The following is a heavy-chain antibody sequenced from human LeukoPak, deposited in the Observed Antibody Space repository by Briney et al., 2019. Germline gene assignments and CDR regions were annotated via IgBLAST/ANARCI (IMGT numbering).Heavy chain of an antibody. CDR1: GGSFSGYY. CDR3: AVTYYDFWSGYPNWFDP. CDR2: NNHSGST. Sequence: SETPSLTCAVYGGSFSGYYWSWIRQPPGKGPEWIGGNNHSGSTNYNPSLKSRATISVDTSKNQFSLKLSSVAAADTAVYYCAVTYYDFWSGYPNWFDPWGQGTLVTVSS. V-gene: IGHV4-34*01. D-gene: IGHD3-3*01. J-gene: IGHJ5*02.